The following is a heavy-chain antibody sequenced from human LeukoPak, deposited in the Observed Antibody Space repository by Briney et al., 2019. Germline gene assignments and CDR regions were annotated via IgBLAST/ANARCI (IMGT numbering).Heavy chain of an antibody. CDR1: GGSISSGYY. D-gene: IGHD3-10*01. V-gene: IGHV4-38-2*02. J-gene: IGHJ3*02. CDR3: ARDMVRGVGAFDI. Sequence: SETPSLTCTVSGGSISSGYYWGWIRQPPGKGLEWIGSIYHSGSTYYNPSLKSRVTISVDTSKNQFSLKLSSVTAADTAVYYCARDMVRGVGAFDIWGQGTMVTVSS. CDR2: IYHSGST.